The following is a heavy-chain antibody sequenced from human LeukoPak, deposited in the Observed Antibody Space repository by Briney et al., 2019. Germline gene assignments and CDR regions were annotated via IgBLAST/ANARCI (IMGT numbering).Heavy chain of an antibody. CDR1: GFTFSSYW. Sequence: GGSLRLSCAASGFTFSSYWMTWIRHAPGKGLERVSNIKQDGSEKYNVDSVKGRFTISRDNAKNSLYLQMNSLRAEDTAVYHCARGGWEPLDYWGQGILVTVSS. V-gene: IGHV3-7*01. D-gene: IGHD1-26*01. CDR3: ARGGWEPLDY. J-gene: IGHJ4*02. CDR2: IKQDGSEK.